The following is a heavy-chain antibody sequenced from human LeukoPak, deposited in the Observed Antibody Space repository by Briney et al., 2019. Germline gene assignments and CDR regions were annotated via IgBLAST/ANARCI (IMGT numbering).Heavy chain of an antibody. CDR1: RFRFSTFP. Sequence: PGGSLRLSCAASRFRFSTFPMGWVRQAPGKGLEWVSGISAGGETTFYADSVRGRLTISTDNSKNTLYLQMNSLRAEGTAVYYCAKDYGFGYTAGYFDYWGQGTLVTVSS. V-gene: IGHV3-23*01. D-gene: IGHD5-24*01. CDR2: ISAGGETT. J-gene: IGHJ4*02. CDR3: AKDYGFGYTAGYFDY.